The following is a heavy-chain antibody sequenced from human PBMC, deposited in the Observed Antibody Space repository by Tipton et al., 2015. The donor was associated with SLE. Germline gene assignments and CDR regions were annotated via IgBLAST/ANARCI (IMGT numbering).Heavy chain of an antibody. J-gene: IGHJ6*04. D-gene: IGHD1-1*01. CDR3: ARKGGYTSDVKYRDMDV. CDR1: GFTFSTSA. V-gene: IGHV3-30*19. CDR2: ISSDGRTK. Sequence: SLSLSCAASGFTFSTSAMHWVRQAPGKGLEWLAVISSDGRTKYYADSVKGRFTISRDNSKNTLYLQMKNLRAEDTAVFPCARKGGYTSDVKYRDMDVWGKGTTVTVSS.